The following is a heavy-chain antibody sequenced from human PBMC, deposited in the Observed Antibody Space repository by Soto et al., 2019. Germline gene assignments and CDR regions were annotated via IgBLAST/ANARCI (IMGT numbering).Heavy chain of an antibody. D-gene: IGHD2-21*02. Sequence: SETLSLTCTVSGGSISPYYWSWIRQPPGKGLEWIGHIHHSGGTSYNPSLKSLVAISVDTSKNQFSLKVDSVTAADTAVYYCARGLLAYCGGDCALFDSWGQGIMVTVSS. CDR3: ARGLLAYCGGDCALFDS. V-gene: IGHV4-59*01. CDR2: IHHSGGT. J-gene: IGHJ4*02. CDR1: GGSISPYY.